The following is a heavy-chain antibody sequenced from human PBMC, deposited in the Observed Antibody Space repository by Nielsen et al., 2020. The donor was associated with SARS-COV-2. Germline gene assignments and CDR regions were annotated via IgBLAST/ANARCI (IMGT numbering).Heavy chain of an antibody. CDR3: ARYYDILTGYYTPRIYYYYGMDV. D-gene: IGHD3-9*01. V-gene: IGHV3-21*04. Sequence: WIRQPPGKGLEWVSSISSSSSYIYYADSVKGRFTISRDNAKNSLYLQMNSLRAEDTAVYYCARYYDILTGYYTPRIYYYYGMDVWGQGTTVTVSS. CDR2: ISSSSSYI. J-gene: IGHJ6*02.